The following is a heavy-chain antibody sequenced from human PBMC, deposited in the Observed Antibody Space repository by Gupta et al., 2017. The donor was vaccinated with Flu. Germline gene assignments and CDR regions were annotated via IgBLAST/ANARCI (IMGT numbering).Heavy chain of an antibody. V-gene: IGHV3-48*03. Sequence: TFSTYEMDWVRQAPGKGLEWVAYISSSGGTIYYADSVKGRFTMSRDNAKNSLYLQMNSLRAEDTAVYYCARRGWKGALNFWGQGTLVTVSS. D-gene: IGHD1-1*01. CDR1: TFSTYE. CDR2: ISSSGGTI. CDR3: ARRGWKGALNF. J-gene: IGHJ4*02.